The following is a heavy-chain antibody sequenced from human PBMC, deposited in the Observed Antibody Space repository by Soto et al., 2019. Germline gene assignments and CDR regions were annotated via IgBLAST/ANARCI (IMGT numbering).Heavy chain of an antibody. CDR1: AFTLSKFV. J-gene: IGHJ6*02. CDR3: ARGKMDV. CDR2: TSNDGINT. V-gene: IGHV3-30-3*01. Sequence: QVQLVESGGGVVQPGRSLRLSCAASAFTLSKFVMHWVRQAPGKGLDWLAVTSNDGINTYYAGSVKGRFTISRDNSKNMVYLQMNSLRDEDTSVYYCARGKMDVWGQGTTVIVSS.